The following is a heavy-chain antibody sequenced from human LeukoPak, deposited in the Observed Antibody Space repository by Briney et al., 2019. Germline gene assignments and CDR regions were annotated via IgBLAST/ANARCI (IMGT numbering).Heavy chain of an antibody. Sequence: SVKVSCKASGGTFSSYAISWVRQAPGQGLEWMGGIIPIFGTADYAQKFQGRVTITADESTSTAYMELSSLRSEDTAVYYCARGRYYNSGSYYFDYWGQGTLVTVSS. V-gene: IGHV1-69*13. CDR1: GGTFSSYA. D-gene: IGHD3-10*01. CDR2: IIPIFGTA. CDR3: ARGRYYNSGSYYFDY. J-gene: IGHJ4*02.